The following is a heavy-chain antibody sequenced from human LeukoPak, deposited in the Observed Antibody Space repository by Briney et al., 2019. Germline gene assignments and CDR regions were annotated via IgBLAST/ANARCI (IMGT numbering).Heavy chain of an antibody. CDR3: AVETTPFDY. J-gene: IGHJ4*02. D-gene: IGHD1-1*01. V-gene: IGHV4-39*07. CDR1: GGFMSSPYSY. CDR2: VYYGGTT. Sequence: PSETLSLTCSVSGGFMSSPYSYWGWIRQPPGKGLEWIGTVYYGGTTYSNPSVKSRLTISLDSSKNQFSLELNSVTAADTAVYYCAVETTPFDYWGQGILVTVSS.